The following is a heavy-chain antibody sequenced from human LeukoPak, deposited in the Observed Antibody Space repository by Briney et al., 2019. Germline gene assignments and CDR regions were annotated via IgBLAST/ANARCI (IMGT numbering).Heavy chain of an antibody. Sequence: GGSLRLSCAASGFTFSSYAMSWVRQAPGKGLEWVSAISGSGCSTYYADSVKGRFTISRDNSKNTLYLQMNSLRAEDTAVYYCAKDTPSGYDVLIDYWGQGTLVTVSS. CDR2: ISGSGCST. J-gene: IGHJ4*02. D-gene: IGHD5-12*01. CDR1: GFTFSSYA. CDR3: AKDTPSGYDVLIDY. V-gene: IGHV3-23*01.